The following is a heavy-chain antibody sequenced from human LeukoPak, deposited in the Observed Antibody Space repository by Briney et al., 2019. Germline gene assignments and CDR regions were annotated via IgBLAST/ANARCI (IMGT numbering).Heavy chain of an antibody. D-gene: IGHD6-13*01. CDR2: INHSGST. CDR1: GGSFSGYY. Sequence: SETLSLTCAVYGGSFSGYYWSWIRQPPGKGLEWIGEINHSGSTNYNPSLKGRVTISVDTSKNQFSLKLSSVTAADTAVYYCARLAAAGNDYWGQGTLVTVSS. V-gene: IGHV4-34*01. J-gene: IGHJ4*02. CDR3: ARLAAAGNDY.